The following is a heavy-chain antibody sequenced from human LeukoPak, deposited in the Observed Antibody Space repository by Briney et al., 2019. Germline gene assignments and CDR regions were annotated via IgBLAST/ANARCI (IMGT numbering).Heavy chain of an antibody. CDR3: TRSLGVVIHGGMDV. J-gene: IGHJ6*02. CDR2: VYTSGST. CDR1: GGSISSYY. V-gene: IGHV4-4*07. D-gene: IGHD3-3*01. Sequence: SETLSLTCTVSGGSISSYYWSWIRQPAGKGLEWIGRVYTSGSTNYNPSLKSRVTISLDTSKNQFSLKLSSVTAADTAVYYCTRSLGVVIHGGMDVWGQGTTVTVSS.